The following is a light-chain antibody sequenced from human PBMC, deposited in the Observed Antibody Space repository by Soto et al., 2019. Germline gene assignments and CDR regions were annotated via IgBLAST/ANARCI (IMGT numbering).Light chain of an antibody. V-gene: IGKV1-5*01. CDR3: QQCNTFWT. CDR2: DAS. J-gene: IGKJ1*01. CDR1: QSIRYW. Sequence: DIQMTQSPSTLSASVGDRVTITCRASQSIRYWLAWYQHKPGKAPKLLIYDASTLQSGVPSRFSGSGSGTYFTLTISGLQPDDFGTYYCQQCNTFWTFGQGTKVDIK.